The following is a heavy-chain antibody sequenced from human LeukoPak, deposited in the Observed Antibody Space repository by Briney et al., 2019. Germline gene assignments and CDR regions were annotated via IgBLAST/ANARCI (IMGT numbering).Heavy chain of an antibody. Sequence: GGSLRLSCAASGFPFSNSWMNWVRQAPGKGLEWVASIKEDGREQYYVDSVKGRFTISRDNSKNTLYLQMNSLRAEDTAVYYCARVMKWELIDYWGQGTLVTVSS. J-gene: IGHJ4*02. CDR1: GFPFSNSW. V-gene: IGHV3-7*01. CDR2: IKEDGREQ. CDR3: ARVMKWELIDY. D-gene: IGHD1-26*01.